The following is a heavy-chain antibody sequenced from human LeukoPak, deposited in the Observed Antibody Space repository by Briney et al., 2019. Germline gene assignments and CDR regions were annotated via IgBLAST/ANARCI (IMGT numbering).Heavy chain of an antibody. J-gene: IGHJ4*02. CDR3: ASATTHDSSGYPGAFYDY. CDR1: GGSISSSSYY. CDR2: IYYSGST. V-gene: IGHV4-39*01. D-gene: IGHD3-22*01. Sequence: SETLSLTCTVSGGSISSSSYYWGWIRQPPGKGLEWIGSIYYSGSTYYNPSLKSRVTISVDTSKNQFSLKLSSVTAADTAVYYCASATTHDSSGYPGAFYDYWGQGTLVTVSS.